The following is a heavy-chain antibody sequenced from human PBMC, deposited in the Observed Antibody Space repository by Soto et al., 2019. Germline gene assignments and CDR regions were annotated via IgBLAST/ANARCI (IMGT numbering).Heavy chain of an antibody. J-gene: IGHJ3*02. CDR3: ARVAANWNDVAFDI. Sequence: SETLSLTCTVSGGSISSGGYYWSWIRQHPGKGLEWIGYIYYSGSTYYNPSLKSRVTISVDTSKNQFSLKLSSVTAADTAVYYCARVAANWNDVAFDIWGQGTMVTVSS. D-gene: IGHD1-1*01. CDR1: GGSISSGGYY. V-gene: IGHV4-31*03. CDR2: IYYSGST.